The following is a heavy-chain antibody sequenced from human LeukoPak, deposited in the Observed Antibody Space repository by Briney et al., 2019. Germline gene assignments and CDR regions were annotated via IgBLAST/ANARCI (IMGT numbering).Heavy chain of an antibody. D-gene: IGHD4-17*01. Sequence: GGSLRLSCTASGFPFSSYDMNWVRQAPGKGLEWVARIHGSGSSIYYADSVRGRFTISRDNAKDSLYLHMNSLRAEDTAVYYCAKAKAGDPTDFWGQGTRVTVSS. CDR3: AKAKAGDPTDF. V-gene: IGHV3-21*01. CDR1: GFPFSSYD. J-gene: IGHJ4*02. CDR2: IHGSGSSI.